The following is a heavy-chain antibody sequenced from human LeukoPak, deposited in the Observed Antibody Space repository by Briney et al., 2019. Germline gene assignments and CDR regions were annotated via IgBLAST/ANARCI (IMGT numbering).Heavy chain of an antibody. J-gene: IGHJ4*02. Sequence: GGSLRLSCAASGFTFDDYAMHWVRQAPGKGLEWVANIKQDGSEKDYVDSVRGRFTISRDNAKNSLYLQMNSLRAEDTAVYYCARALGWLPENYWGQGTLVTVSS. CDR3: ARALGWLPENY. D-gene: IGHD5-24*01. V-gene: IGHV3-7*01. CDR2: IKQDGSEK. CDR1: GFTFDDYA.